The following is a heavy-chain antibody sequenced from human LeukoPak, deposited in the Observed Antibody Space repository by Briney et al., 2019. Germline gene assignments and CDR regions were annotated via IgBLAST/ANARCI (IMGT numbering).Heavy chain of an antibody. CDR3: ARGLGYSYGRGFWFDP. Sequence: ASVKVSCKASGGTFSSYAISWVRQAPGQGLEWMGWMNPNSGNTGYAQKFQGRVTMTRNTSISTAYMELSSLRSEDTAVYYCARGLGYSYGRGFWFDPWGQGTLVTVSS. CDR2: MNPNSGNT. V-gene: IGHV1-8*02. J-gene: IGHJ5*02. CDR1: GGTFSSYA. D-gene: IGHD5-18*01.